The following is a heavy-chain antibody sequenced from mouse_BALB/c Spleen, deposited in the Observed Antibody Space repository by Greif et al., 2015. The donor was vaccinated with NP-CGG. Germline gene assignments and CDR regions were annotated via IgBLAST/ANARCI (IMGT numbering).Heavy chain of an antibody. Sequence: QVQLQHSGAELAKPGASVKMSCKASGYTFTSYWMHWVKQRPGQGLEWIGYINPSTGYTEYNQKFKDKAILTADKSSSTAYMQLSSLTSEDSAVYDSARRRWDYFDYWGQGTTLTVNS. V-gene: IGHV1-7*01. J-gene: IGHJ2*01. CDR3: ARRRWDYFDY. D-gene: IGHD1-1*02. CDR2: INPSTGYT. CDR1: GYTFTSYW.